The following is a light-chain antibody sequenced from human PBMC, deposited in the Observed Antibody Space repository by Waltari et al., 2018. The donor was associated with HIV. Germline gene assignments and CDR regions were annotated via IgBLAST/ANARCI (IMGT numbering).Light chain of an antibody. Sequence: QSALTQPRSVSGSPGQSVTIPCAGTSSDVGGSKFVSWYQQHPGKAPKLMIYEVSERPSGVPDRFSGSKSGNTASLTISGLQADDEADYYCCSYAGSYTVVFGGGTRLTVL. J-gene: IGLJ2*01. V-gene: IGLV2-11*01. CDR1: SSDVGGSKF. CDR3: CSYAGSYTVV. CDR2: EVS.